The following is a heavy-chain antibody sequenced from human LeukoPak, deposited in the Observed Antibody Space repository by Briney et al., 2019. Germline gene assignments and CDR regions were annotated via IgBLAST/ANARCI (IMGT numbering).Heavy chain of an antibody. CDR2: IIPIFGTT. J-gene: IGHJ3*02. Sequence: SVKVSCKASGGTFSNYAISWVRQAPGQGPEWLGGIIPIFGTTNYAQKFQGRVTITADESTITAYMELSSLISADTAIYYCARAVFPTRIAAAGHAFDIWGQGTMVTVSS. V-gene: IGHV1-69*01. CDR1: GGTFSNYA. D-gene: IGHD6-13*01. CDR3: ARAVFPTRIAAAGHAFDI.